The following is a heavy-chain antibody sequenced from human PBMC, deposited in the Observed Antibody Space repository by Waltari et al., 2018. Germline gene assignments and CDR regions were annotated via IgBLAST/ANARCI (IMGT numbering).Heavy chain of an antibody. Sequence: QVQLQESGPGLVNPSETLSLTFAVSGVPVNSVFLWGWIRQGPGVGLAWMGSPYRSGGSSYNPSLERRASFPRDTAKNQFSLNVRSVTAADTALYYCVRRHWEAGDYRDQWGPGTLVTVSS. D-gene: IGHD2-21*02. CDR1: GVPVNSVFL. J-gene: IGHJ4*02. CDR2: PYRSGGS. V-gene: IGHV4-38-2*01. CDR3: VRRHWEAGDYRDQ.